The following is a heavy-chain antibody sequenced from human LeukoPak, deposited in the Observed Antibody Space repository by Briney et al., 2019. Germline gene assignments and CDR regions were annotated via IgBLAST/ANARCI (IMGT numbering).Heavy chain of an antibody. CDR1: GGTFSSYA. CDR2: MNPNSGNT. V-gene: IGHV1-8*02. J-gene: IGHJ4*02. Sequence: GASVKVSCKASGGTFSSYAISWVRQAPGQGLEWMGWMNPNSGNTGYAQKFQGRVTMTRNTSISTAYMELSSLRSEDTAVYYCARDTVVGTDYWGQGTLVTVSS. CDR3: ARDTVVGTDY. D-gene: IGHD4-23*01.